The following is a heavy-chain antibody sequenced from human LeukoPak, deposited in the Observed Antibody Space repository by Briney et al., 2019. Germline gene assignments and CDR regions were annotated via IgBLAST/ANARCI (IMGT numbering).Heavy chain of an antibody. CDR2: ISGSGDRT. CDR3: AKGYRNTWNLDY. Sequence: GGSLRLSCAASGFTFSSYAMSWVRQAPGKGLEWVSVISGSGDRTYYADSVKGRFTISRDNSKNTLSLQMNSLRAEDTAVYFCAKGYRNTWNLDYWGQGTLVTVSS. D-gene: IGHD6-13*01. J-gene: IGHJ4*02. V-gene: IGHV3-23*01. CDR1: GFTFSSYA.